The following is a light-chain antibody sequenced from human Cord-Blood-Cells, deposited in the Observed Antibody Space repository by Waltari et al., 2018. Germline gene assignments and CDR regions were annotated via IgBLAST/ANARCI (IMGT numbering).Light chain of an antibody. Sequence: QSALTQPPSASGSPGQSVTISCTGTSSDVGGYNYVSWYHQHPAKAPKLMIYEVSKQPSVFPTLFSFSNSCPPSSLPVSGLQAEDEADYYCSSYAGSNNFVFGTGTKVTVL. V-gene: IGLV2-8*01. J-gene: IGLJ1*01. CDR3: SSYAGSNNFV. CDR1: SSDVGGYNY. CDR2: EVS.